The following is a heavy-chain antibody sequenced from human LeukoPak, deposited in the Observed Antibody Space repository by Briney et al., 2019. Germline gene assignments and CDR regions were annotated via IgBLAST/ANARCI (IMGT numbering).Heavy chain of an antibody. CDR2: IRSKANSYAT. V-gene: IGHV3-73*01. D-gene: IGHD3-22*01. CDR3: TRHGSYDSL. Sequence: GGSLRLSCAASGFTVSSNYMSWVRQASGKGLEWVGRIRSKANSYATAYAASVKGRFTISRDDSKNTAYLQMNSLKTEDTAVYYCTRHGSYDSLWGQGTLVTVSS. J-gene: IGHJ4*02. CDR1: GFTVSSNY.